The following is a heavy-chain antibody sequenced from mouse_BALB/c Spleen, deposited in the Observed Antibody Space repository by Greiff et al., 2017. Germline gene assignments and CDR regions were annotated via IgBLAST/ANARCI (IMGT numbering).Heavy chain of an antibody. D-gene: IGHD1-1*02. J-gene: IGHJ3*01. CDR3: GRDEDGALFAY. CDR1: GYSFPSYT. CDR2: INPYNGGT. V-gene: IGHV1-26*01. Sequence: VQLQQSGPELVKPGASMKISCKASGYSFPSYTMNWVKQSHGKNLEWIGLINPYNGGTSYNQKFKGKATLTVDKSSNTAYMKLLSLISEDYAVYYCGRDEDGALFAYWGQGALVTVAA.